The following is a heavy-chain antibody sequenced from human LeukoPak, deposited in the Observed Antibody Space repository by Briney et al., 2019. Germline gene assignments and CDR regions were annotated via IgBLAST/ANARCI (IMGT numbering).Heavy chain of an antibody. J-gene: IGHJ4*02. D-gene: IGHD3-16*01. CDR3: ARDSGGRGHFDL. V-gene: IGHV1-58*02. CDR2: IVVGSGNT. CDR1: GFTFTSSA. Sequence: GASVKVSCKASGFTFTSSAMQWVRQARGQRLEWIGWIVVGSGNTNYAQKFQERVTITRDMSTSTAYMELSSLRSEDTAVYYCARDSGGRGHFDLWGQGTLVTVSS.